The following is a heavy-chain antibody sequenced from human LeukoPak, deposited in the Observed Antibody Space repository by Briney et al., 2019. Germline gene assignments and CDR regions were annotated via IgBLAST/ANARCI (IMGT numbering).Heavy chain of an antibody. Sequence: PSETLSLTCAVYGGSFSGYYWSWIRQPPGKGLEWIGEINHSGSTNYNPSLKSRVTISVDTSKNQFSLKLSSVTAADTAVYYCAKRVTYYYDSSGYFDDYWGQGTLVTVSS. D-gene: IGHD3-22*01. CDR3: AKRVTYYYDSSGYFDDY. J-gene: IGHJ4*02. CDR2: INHSGST. CDR1: GGSFSGYY. V-gene: IGHV4-34*01.